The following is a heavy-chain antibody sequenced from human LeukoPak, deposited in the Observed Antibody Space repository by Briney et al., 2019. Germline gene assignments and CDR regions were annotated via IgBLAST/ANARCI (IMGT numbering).Heavy chain of an antibody. CDR1: GGSISSGGYS. D-gene: IGHD2-15*01. V-gene: IGHV4-30-2*01. J-gene: IGHJ5*02. CDR2: IYHSGST. CDR3: ARGPYCSGGSCYSVWFDP. Sequence: PSETLSLTCAVSGGSISSGGYSWSSIRQPPGKGLEWIGYIYHSGSTYYNPSLKSRVAISVDRSKNQFSLKLSSVTAADTAVYYCARGPYCSGGSCYSVWFDPWGQGTLVTVSS.